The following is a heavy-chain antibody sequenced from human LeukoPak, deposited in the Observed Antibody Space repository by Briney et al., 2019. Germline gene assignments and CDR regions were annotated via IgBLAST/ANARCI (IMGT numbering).Heavy chain of an antibody. D-gene: IGHD4-17*01. Sequence: ASVKVSCKASGYTFTSYVINWVRQATGQGLEWMGWMNPNSGNTGYEQKFQRRVTMSTNTSISTAYMGLSRLRSEDTPVYYCASIYGDPHGDYWGQGTLVTVSS. CDR3: ASIYGDPHGDY. J-gene: IGHJ4*02. CDR1: GYTFTSYV. CDR2: MNPNSGNT. V-gene: IGHV1-8*01.